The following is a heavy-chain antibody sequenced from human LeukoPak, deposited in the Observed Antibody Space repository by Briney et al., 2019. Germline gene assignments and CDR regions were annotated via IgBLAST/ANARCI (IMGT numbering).Heavy chain of an antibody. CDR1: GFTFSSYE. Sequence: GGSLRLSCAASGFTFSSYEMNWVRQAPGKGLEWVSYISSSGSTIYYADSVKGRFTIPRDNAKNSLYLQMNSLRAEDTALYYCARDLPYDSSGYYFSPDYWGQGTLVTVSS. CDR3: ARDLPYDSSGYYFSPDY. CDR2: ISSSGSTI. V-gene: IGHV3-48*03. J-gene: IGHJ4*02. D-gene: IGHD3-22*01.